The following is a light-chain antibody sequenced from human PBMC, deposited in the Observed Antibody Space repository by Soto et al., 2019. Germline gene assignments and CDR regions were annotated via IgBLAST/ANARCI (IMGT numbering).Light chain of an antibody. Sequence: EIVLTQSPGTLSLSPRERATLSCRASQSVSSSYLAWYQQKPGQAPRLLIYGASIRATGIPERFSGSGSGTDFTLTISRLEPEDFEVYYCQQYGSSPYTFGQGTKLEIK. CDR1: QSVSSSY. CDR2: GAS. CDR3: QQYGSSPYT. V-gene: IGKV3-20*01. J-gene: IGKJ2*01.